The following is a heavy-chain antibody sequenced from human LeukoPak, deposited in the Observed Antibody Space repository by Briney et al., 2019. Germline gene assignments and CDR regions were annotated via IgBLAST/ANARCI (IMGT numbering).Heavy chain of an antibody. Sequence: GGSLRLSCAASGFTFSSYSMNWVRQAPGKGLEWVSYIGVSSSSIYYADSVKGRFTISRDNAKNSLYLQMNSLRAEDTAVYYCARSYHYDILTGYYIDYWGQGTLVTVSS. CDR1: GFTFSSYS. CDR3: ARSYHYDILTGYYIDY. J-gene: IGHJ4*02. CDR2: IGVSSSSI. V-gene: IGHV3-48*04. D-gene: IGHD3-9*01.